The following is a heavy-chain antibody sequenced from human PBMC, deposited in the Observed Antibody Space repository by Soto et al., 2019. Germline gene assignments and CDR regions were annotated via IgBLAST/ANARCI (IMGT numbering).Heavy chain of an antibody. CDR1: GYTFTTYG. CDR3: ARDVGNGFGYGYGY. D-gene: IGHD5-18*01. J-gene: IGHJ4*02. CDR2: ISTSNGGT. V-gene: IGHV1-18*01. Sequence: QVQLVQSGAEVKKPGASVTVSCKVSGYTFTTYGISWVRQAPGQGLEWMGWISTSNGGTNYAQNLQGRVTMTTDTSTSTGYLGLRSLGSDDTAVYYCARDVGNGFGYGYGYWGQGTLVTVSS.